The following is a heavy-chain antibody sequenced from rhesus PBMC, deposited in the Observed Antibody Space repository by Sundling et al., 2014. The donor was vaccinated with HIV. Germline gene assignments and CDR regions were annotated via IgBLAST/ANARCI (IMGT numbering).Heavy chain of an antibody. CDR1: GFTFSNYG. CDR2: IWYDGSKK. J-gene: IGHJ6*01. Sequence: EVQLVESGGGLVQPGGSLRLSCAVSGFTFSNYGMHWVRQAPGKGLEWVAVIWYDGSKKYYAGSVKDRFTISRDNSKNMLYLQMDNLKLEDTAVYYCVRDGFGDVNSGWDAWYGLDSWGQGVVVTVS. V-gene: IGHV3-54*02. CDR3: VRDGFGDVNSGWDAWYGLDS. D-gene: IGHD6-31*01.